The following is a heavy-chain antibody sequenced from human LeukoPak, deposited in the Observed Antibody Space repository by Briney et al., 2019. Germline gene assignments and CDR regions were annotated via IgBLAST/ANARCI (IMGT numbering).Heavy chain of an antibody. Sequence: VASVKVSCKASGYTFTSYYMHWVRQAPGQGLEWMGWINPNSGGTNYAQKFQGRVTMTRDTSISTGYMELSRLRSDDTAVYYCARDMTRRIAAVHVYSYWGQGTLVTVSS. J-gene: IGHJ4*02. CDR3: ARDMTRRIAAVHVYSY. D-gene: IGHD6-13*01. CDR2: INPNSGGT. CDR1: GYTFTSYY. V-gene: IGHV1-2*02.